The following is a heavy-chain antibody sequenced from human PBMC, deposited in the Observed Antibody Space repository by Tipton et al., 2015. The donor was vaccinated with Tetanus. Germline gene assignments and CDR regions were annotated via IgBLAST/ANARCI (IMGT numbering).Heavy chain of an antibody. J-gene: IGHJ4*02. CDR1: GFTFINYG. V-gene: IGHV3-21*01. CDR2: IDSHSRNT. D-gene: IGHD4-11*01. CDR3: ARDFDYKADY. Sequence: VQLVQSGGGLVKPGGSLRLSCAASGFTFINYGMNWVRQAPGKGLEWVSSIDSHSRNTYYADSVKGRFTISRDNSKNTLYLQMNSLRAEDTAMYYCARDFDYKADYWGQGTLVTVSS.